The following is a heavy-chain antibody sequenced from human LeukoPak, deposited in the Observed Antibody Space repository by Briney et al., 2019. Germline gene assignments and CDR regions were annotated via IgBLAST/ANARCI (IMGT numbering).Heavy chain of an antibody. CDR2: IYRNADGGTT. CDR3: TTDSYCSTTTCYASSNYYYGLDA. D-gene: IGHD2-2*01. CDR1: GFTFSNAW. V-gene: IGHV3-15*05. Sequence: PGGSLRLSCAASGFTFSNAWMTWVRQAPGKGLEWVGRIYRNADGGTTDYTAPVKGRFTISRDDSKNTQNLQMNSLKTEDTAVYYCTTDSYCSTTTCYASSNYYYGLDAWGQGTSVTVSS. J-gene: IGHJ6*02.